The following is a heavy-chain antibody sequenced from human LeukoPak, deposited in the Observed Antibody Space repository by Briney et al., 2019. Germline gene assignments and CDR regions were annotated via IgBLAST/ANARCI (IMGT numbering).Heavy chain of an antibody. J-gene: IGHJ6*02. CDR1: GFTFSGYG. D-gene: IGHD6-13*01. CDR3: ARYRVGSSWYYYYYYGMDV. CDR2: ISYDGSNK. V-gene: IGHV3-30*03. Sequence: GGSLRLSCAASGFTFSGYGMHWVRQAPGKGLEWVAVISYDGSNKYYADSVKGRFTISRDNSKNTLYLQMNSLRAEDTAVYYCARYRVGSSWYYYYYYGMDVWGQGTTVTVSS.